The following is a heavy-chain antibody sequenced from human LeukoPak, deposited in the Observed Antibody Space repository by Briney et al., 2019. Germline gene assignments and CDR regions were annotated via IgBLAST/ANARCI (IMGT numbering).Heavy chain of an antibody. CDR2: ISYSGST. CDR1: GGSISNYY. Sequence: SETPSLTCTVSGGSISNYYWSWIRQPPGKGLEWIGYISYSGSTNYNPSLKSRVTISVDTSKNQFSLKLSSVTAADTAVYYCASGPPTGYSYVSWGQGTLVTVSS. CDR3: ASGPPTGYSYVS. D-gene: IGHD5-18*01. J-gene: IGHJ5*02. V-gene: IGHV4-59*01.